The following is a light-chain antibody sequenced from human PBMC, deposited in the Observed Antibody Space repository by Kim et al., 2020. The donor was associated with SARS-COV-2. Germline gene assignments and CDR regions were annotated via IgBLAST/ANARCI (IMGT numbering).Light chain of an antibody. J-gene: IGLJ3*02. V-gene: IGLV2-14*03. CDR1: SSDVGAYNY. Sequence: GQSINSYCTGNSSDVGAYNYVSWYQQHPGKAPELMIYDVSNRPSGVSNRFSGSKSGNTASLTISGLQAEDEADYYCSSYTTSSTQVFGGGTKVTVL. CDR2: DVS. CDR3: SSYTTSSTQV.